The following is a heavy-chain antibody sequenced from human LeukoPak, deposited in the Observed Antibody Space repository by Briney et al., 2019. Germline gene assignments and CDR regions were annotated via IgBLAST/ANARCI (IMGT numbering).Heavy chain of an antibody. J-gene: IGHJ4*02. CDR1: GGSISSYY. V-gene: IGHV4-59*01. CDR2: IYYSGST. Sequence: SETLSLTCTVSGGSISSYYWSCIRQPPGKGLEWVGNIYYSGSTNYNPSLQSRLTISVDTSKNQFSLKLSSVTAADTALYYCARVGLGLSRYFDYWGQGTLVTVSS. CDR3: ARVGLGLSRYFDY. D-gene: IGHD3-16*01.